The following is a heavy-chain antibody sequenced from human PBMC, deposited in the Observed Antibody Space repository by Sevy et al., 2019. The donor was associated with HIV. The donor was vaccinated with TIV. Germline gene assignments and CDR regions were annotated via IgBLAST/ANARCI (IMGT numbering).Heavy chain of an antibody. CDR3: ARSRDSGFYSALGL. J-gene: IGHJ3*01. D-gene: IGHD4-4*01. V-gene: IGHV4-59*01. CDR1: GDLIDAYY. CDR2: IFSRGNI. Sequence: SETLSLTCTVSGDLIDAYYWTWNRQPPGKGLEWIGYIFSRGNINYNPSLKGRLTLSLDPSKFQFSLKLTSMTAADTAMYYCARSRDSGFYSALGLWGQGTMVTVSS.